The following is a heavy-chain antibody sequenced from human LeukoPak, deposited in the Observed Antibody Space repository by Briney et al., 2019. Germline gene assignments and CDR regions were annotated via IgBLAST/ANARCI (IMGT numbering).Heavy chain of an antibody. J-gene: IGHJ4*02. CDR1: GGSISSGGYY. CDR3: AREGEGYCSSTSCYQGDY. V-gene: IGHV4-31*03. D-gene: IGHD2-2*01. Sequence: SETLSLTCTVSGGSISSGGYYWSWIRQHPGKGLEWIGYIYYSGSTYYNPSLKSRVTISVDTSKNQFSLKLSSVTAADTAVYYCAREGEGYCSSTSCYQGDYWGQGTLVTVSS. CDR2: IYYSGST.